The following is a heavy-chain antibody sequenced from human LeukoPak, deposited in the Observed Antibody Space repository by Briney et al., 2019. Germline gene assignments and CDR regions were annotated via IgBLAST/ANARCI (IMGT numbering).Heavy chain of an antibody. D-gene: IGHD3-3*01. V-gene: IGHV3-30-3*01. Sequence: PGGSLRLSCAASGFTFSSYAMHWVRQAPGKGLEWVAVISYDGSNKYYADSVKGRFTISRDNSKNTLYLQMNSLRAEDTAVYYCAKGETIFGVVTDFDYWGQGTLVTVSS. CDR3: AKGETIFGVVTDFDY. CDR2: ISYDGSNK. CDR1: GFTFSSYA. J-gene: IGHJ4*02.